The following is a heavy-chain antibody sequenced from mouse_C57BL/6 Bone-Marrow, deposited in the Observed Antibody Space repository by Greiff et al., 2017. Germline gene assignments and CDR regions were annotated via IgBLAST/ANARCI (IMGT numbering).Heavy chain of an antibody. CDR2: IDPSDSYT. J-gene: IGHJ2*01. CDR3: ARGGAGGLDY. Sequence: QVQLQQPGAELVKPGASVKLSCKASGYTFTSYWMQWVKQRPGQGLEWIGEIDPSDSYTNYNQKFKGKATLTVDTSSSPAYMQLSSLTSEDSAVYYGARGGAGGLDYWGQGTTLTVSS. V-gene: IGHV1-50*01. CDR1: GYTFTSYW.